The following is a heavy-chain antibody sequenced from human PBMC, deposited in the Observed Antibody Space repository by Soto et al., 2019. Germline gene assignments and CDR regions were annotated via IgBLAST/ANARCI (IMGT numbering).Heavy chain of an antibody. Sequence: QVQLVQSGAEVKKPGASVKVSCKASGYTFTSYGISWVRQAPGQGLEWMGWISAYNGNTNYAQKLQGRVTMTTDTATSTAYMELRSLRSDDTAGYYCARAFRSGWYNQNWFDPWGQGTLVTVSS. J-gene: IGHJ5*02. CDR3: ARAFRSGWYNQNWFDP. V-gene: IGHV1-18*01. D-gene: IGHD6-19*01. CDR1: GYTFTSYG. CDR2: ISAYNGNT.